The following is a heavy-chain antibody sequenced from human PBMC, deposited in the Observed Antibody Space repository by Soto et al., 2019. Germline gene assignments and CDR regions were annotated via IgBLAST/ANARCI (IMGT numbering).Heavy chain of an antibody. CDR3: AKDLYSNYGDAFDI. Sequence: EVQLVESGGGLVQPGRSLRLSCAASGFTFDDYAMHWVRQARGKGLEWVSGSSWNSDNIVYADSVKGRFTISRDNAKNSLYLQMNSLRAEDTALYYCAKDLYSNYGDAFDIWGQGTMVTVSS. V-gene: IGHV3-9*01. D-gene: IGHD4-4*01. J-gene: IGHJ3*02. CDR2: SSWNSDNI. CDR1: GFTFDDYA.